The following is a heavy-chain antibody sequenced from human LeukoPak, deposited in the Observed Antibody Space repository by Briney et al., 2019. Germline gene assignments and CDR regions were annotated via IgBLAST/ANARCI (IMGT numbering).Heavy chain of an antibody. D-gene: IGHD1-26*01. CDR1: GFTFSSYW. CDR2: IKPDGSLI. Sequence: PGGSLRLSCAASGFTFSSYWLTWVRQGPGKGLEWVANIKPDGSLIYYVDSVKGRFTISRDKAKNSLYLQMNSRRPEDTAVYYCEKWELYSGFYYRDYWGQGTLATVSS. CDR3: EKWELYSGFYYRDY. J-gene: IGHJ4*02. V-gene: IGHV3-7*01.